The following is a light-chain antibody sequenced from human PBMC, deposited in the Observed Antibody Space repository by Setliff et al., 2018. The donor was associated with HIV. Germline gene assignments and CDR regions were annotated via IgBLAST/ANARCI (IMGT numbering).Light chain of an antibody. V-gene: IGLV1-44*01. CDR2: NNR. J-gene: IGLJ1*01. CDR3: AAWDESLFELV. CDR1: SSNIGSSI. Sequence: QSVLTQPPSASGTPGQRVTISCSGSSSNIGSSIVNWYQHLPGTAPKLLIYNNRQRPLGVPDRFSASKSGTSASLAITGLQSEDEADYYCAAWDESLFELVFGSGTKVTVL.